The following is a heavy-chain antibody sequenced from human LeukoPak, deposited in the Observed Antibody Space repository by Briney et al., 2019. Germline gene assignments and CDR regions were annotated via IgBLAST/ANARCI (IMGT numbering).Heavy chain of an antibody. CDR2: IYYSGST. J-gene: IGHJ5*02. Sequence: SETLSLTCTVSGGSISSHYWSWNRQPPGKGLEWIGYIYYSGSTNYNPSLKSRVTISVDTSKNQFSLKLSSVTAADTAVYYCARDYYDSSGYYAWFDPWGQGTLVTVSS. CDR3: ARDYYDSSGYYAWFDP. D-gene: IGHD3-22*01. CDR1: GGSISSHY. V-gene: IGHV4-59*11.